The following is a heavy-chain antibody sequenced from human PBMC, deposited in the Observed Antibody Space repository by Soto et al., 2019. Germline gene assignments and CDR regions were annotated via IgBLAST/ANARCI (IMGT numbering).Heavy chain of an antibody. CDR3: AKAGDWNYVYDF. CDR2: VNSDGSST. V-gene: IGHV3-74*01. D-gene: IGHD1-7*01. CDR1: GFTFNHYR. Sequence: GGSLRLSCAASGFTFNHYRIHWVRQAPGKGLVWVSRVNSDGSSTNYADAVKGRFTISRDNSKNMAYLQMNNLTVEDTGVYYCAKAGDWNYVYDFWGQGALVTVSS. J-gene: IGHJ4*02.